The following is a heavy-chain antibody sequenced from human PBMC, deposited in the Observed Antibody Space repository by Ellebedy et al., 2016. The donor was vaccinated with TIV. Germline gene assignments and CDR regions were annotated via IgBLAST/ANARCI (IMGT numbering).Heavy chain of an antibody. D-gene: IGHD3-22*01. CDR1: GGSISSYY. CDR3: ARGHYYDSSGYPFDY. V-gene: IGHV4-59*01. CDR2: IYYSGST. J-gene: IGHJ4*02. Sequence: SETLSLTXTVSGGSISSYYRSWIRQPPGKGLEWIGYIYYSGSTNYNPSLKSRVTISVDTSKNQFSLKLSSVTAADTAVYYCARGHYYDSSGYPFDYWGQGTLVTVSS.